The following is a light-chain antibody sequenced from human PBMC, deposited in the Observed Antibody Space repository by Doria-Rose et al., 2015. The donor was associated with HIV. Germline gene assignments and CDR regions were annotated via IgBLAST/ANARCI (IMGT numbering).Light chain of an antibody. CDR2: DAS. J-gene: IGKJ5*01. CDR3: QQYGTSRGT. Sequence: EIVMTQSPGTLSLSPGERATLSCRASQRVKSSYLAWYQQQPGQAPRLLIYDASTRATGIPDRFSGSGSGTDFTFTISRLEPEDVAVYYCQQYGTSRGTFGQGTRLEIK. V-gene: IGKV3-20*01. CDR1: QRVKSSY.